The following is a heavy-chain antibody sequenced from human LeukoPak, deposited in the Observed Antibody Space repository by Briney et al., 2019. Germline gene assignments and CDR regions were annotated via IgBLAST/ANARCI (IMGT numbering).Heavy chain of an antibody. J-gene: IGHJ3*02. CDR2: IIPILGIP. V-gene: IGHV1-69*04. D-gene: IGHD2-15*01. CDR1: GYTFTSYD. CDR3: ARRSLWDMAVDAFDI. Sequence: GASVKVSCKASGYTFTSYDINWVRQAPGQGLEWMGRIIPILGIPNYAQKFQGRVTITADKPTSTAYMELSSLRSEDTAVYYCARRSLWDMAVDAFDIWGQGTMVTVSS.